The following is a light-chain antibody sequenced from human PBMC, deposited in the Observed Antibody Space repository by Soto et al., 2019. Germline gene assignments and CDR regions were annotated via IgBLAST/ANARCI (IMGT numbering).Light chain of an antibody. V-gene: IGKV1-5*03. CDR2: KAS. J-gene: IGKJ5*01. CDR3: QQYNNYLIT. Sequence: IQMTQSPSTLSGSVGDRVTITCRASQTISSWLAWYQQKPGKAPKLLIYKASSLESGVPSRFSGSGSGTEFTLTISSLQPDDFATYYCQQYNNYLITFGQGTRLEI. CDR1: QTISSW.